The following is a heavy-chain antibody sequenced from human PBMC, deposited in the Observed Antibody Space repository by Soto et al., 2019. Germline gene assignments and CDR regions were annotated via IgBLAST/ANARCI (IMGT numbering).Heavy chain of an antibody. D-gene: IGHD3-10*01. Sequence: QITLKESGPTLVKPTQTLTLTCTFSGFSLSTSGVGVGWIRQPPVKALEWLALIYWDNDRRYSPSLKNRLTITKDTSKTQVVLTMTNMDPVDTATYYCVHRVDLWTWGQGTLVTVSS. J-gene: IGHJ5*02. CDR1: GFSLSTSGVG. CDR3: VHRVDLWT. CDR2: IYWDNDR. V-gene: IGHV2-5*02.